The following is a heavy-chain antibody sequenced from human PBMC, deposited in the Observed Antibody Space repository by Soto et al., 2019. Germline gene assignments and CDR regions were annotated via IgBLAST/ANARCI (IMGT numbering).Heavy chain of an antibody. Sequence: QSQTLSLTCAISGDSVSSNSAAWNWIRQSPSRGLEWLGRTYYRSKWYNDYAVSVKSRITINPDTSKNQFSLQLNSVTPEDTAVYYCASSPGADFSIDYWGQGTLVTVSS. V-gene: IGHV6-1*01. D-gene: IGHD3-3*01. CDR3: ASSPGADFSIDY. J-gene: IGHJ4*02. CDR2: TYYRSKWYN. CDR1: GDSVSSNSAA.